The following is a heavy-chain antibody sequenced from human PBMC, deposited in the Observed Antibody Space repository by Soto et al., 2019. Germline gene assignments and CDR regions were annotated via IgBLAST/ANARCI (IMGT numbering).Heavy chain of an antibody. CDR1: GFTFSSYT. CDR2: ITSSSSYI. CDR3: ARESIAVAGTASYGMDV. J-gene: IGHJ6*02. V-gene: IGHV3-21*01. D-gene: IGHD6-19*01. Sequence: PGGSLRLSCAASGFTFSSYTMNWVRQAPGKGLEWVSSITSSSSYIYYADSVKGRVTISRDNAKNSLYLQMNSLRAEDTAVYYCARESIAVAGTASYGMDVWGQGTTVTVTS.